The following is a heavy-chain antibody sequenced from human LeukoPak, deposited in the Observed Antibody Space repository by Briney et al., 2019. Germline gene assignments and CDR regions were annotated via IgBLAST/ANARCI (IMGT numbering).Heavy chain of an antibody. V-gene: IGHV4-39*01. CDR2: IYYSGST. CDR3: AKVRSLTGPVDY. D-gene: IGHD3-9*01. CDR1: GGSISSSSYY. Sequence: PSETLSLTCTVSGGSISSSSYYWGWIRQPPGKGLEWIGSIYYSGSTYYNPSLKSRVTISVDTSKNQFSLKLSSVTAADTAVYYCAKVRSLTGPVDYWGQGTLVTVSS. J-gene: IGHJ4*02.